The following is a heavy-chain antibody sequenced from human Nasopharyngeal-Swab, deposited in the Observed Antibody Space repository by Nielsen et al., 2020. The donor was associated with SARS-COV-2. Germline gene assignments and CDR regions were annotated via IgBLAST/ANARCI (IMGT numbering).Heavy chain of an antibody. Sequence: WIRQAPGKGLEWVSVIYSGGSTYYADSVKGRFTISRDNSKNTLYLQMNSLRAEDTAVYYCARAYYDFWSGPGYYYYYMDVWGKGTTVTVSS. CDR2: IYSGGST. V-gene: IGHV3-53*01. CDR3: ARAYYDFWSGPGYYYYYMDV. D-gene: IGHD3-3*01. J-gene: IGHJ6*03.